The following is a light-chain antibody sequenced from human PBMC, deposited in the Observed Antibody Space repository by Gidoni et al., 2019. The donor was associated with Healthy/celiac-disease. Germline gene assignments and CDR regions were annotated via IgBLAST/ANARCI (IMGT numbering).Light chain of an antibody. CDR2: QDS. V-gene: IGLV3-1*01. Sequence: SYELTQPPSASVSPGQTASITCSGDKVGDKYACWYQQKPGQSPVLVIYQDSKRPSGNPERFSGSNSGNTATLTISGTQAMDEADYYCQAWDSSTDVFGGGTKLTVL. J-gene: IGLJ2*01. CDR3: QAWDSSTDV. CDR1: KVGDKY.